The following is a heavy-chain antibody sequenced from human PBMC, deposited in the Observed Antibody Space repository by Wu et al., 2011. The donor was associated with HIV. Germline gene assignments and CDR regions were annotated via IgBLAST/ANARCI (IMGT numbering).Heavy chain of an antibody. CDR1: GYTFTGYY. CDR3: ARGLDGSASNELDY. Sequence: QVQLVQSGAEVKKPGASVKVSCKASGYTFTGYYMHWVRQAPGQGLEWMGWINPNSGGTNYAQKFQGRVTMTRDTSTSTVYMWLSSLRSEDTAMYYCARGLDGSASNELDYWGQGTLVTVSS. CDR2: INPNSGGT. J-gene: IGHJ4*02. D-gene: IGHD3-10*01. V-gene: IGHV1-2*02.